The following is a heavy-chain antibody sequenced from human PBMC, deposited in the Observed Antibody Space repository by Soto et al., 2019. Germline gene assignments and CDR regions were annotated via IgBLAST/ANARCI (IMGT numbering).Heavy chain of an antibody. D-gene: IGHD6-19*01. CDR2: IYHSRST. Sequence: SETLSLTCAVSSGSISSSNWWSWVRQPPGKGLEWIGEIYHSRSTNYNPSLKSRVTISVDKSKNQFSLKLSSVTAADTAVYYCARVIPPIAVAGKGWFDPWGQGTLVTVSS. J-gene: IGHJ5*02. CDR1: SGSISSSNW. V-gene: IGHV4-4*02. CDR3: ARVIPPIAVAGKGWFDP.